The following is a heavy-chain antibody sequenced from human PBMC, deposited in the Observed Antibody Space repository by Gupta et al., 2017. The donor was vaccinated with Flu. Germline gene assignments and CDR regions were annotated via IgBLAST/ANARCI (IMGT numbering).Heavy chain of an antibody. V-gene: IGHV4-34*01. D-gene: IGHD3-9*01. Sequence: QVQLQQWGAGLLKPSETLSLTCAVYGGSFSGYYWSWIRQPPGKGLEWIGEINHSGSTNYNPSLKSRVTISVDTSKNQFSLKLSSVTAADTAVYYCARAGSGAYYDILTGSFDYWGQGTLVTVSS. CDR1: GGSFSGYY. CDR2: INHSGST. J-gene: IGHJ4*02. CDR3: ARAGSGAYYDILTGSFDY.